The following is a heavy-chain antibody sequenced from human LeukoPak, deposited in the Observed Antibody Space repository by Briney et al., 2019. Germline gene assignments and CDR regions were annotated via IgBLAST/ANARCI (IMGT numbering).Heavy chain of an antibody. V-gene: IGHV4-34*01. CDR1: GGSFSGYY. J-gene: IGHJ4*03. Sequence: SETLSLTCAVYGGSFSGYYWSWTRQSPGKGLEWIAEINHRGDTNYNPSVKSRVTISVDTSKNQFSLKVTSLTAADTAVYYCARGPTISETGYFDYWGQGTLVTVSS. CDR2: INHRGDT. CDR3: ARGPTISETGYFDY. D-gene: IGHD1-1*01.